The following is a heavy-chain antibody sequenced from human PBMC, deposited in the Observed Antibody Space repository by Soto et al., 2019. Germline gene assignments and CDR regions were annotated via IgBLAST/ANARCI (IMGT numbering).Heavy chain of an antibody. Sequence: ASVKVSCAASGFTFSSYAMSWVRQAPGKGLEWVSSISSSSSYIYYADSVKGRFTISRDNAKNSLYLQMNSLRAEDTAVYYCARDLDYDFWSGYPFDYWGQGTLVTVSS. CDR2: ISSSSSYI. J-gene: IGHJ4*02. D-gene: IGHD3-3*01. V-gene: IGHV3-21*01. CDR1: GFTFSSYA. CDR3: ARDLDYDFWSGYPFDY.